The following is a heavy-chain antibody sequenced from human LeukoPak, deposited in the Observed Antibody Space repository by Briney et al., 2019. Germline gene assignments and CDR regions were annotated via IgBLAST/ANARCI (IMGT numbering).Heavy chain of an antibody. Sequence: PGGSLRLSCAASEFTFTTYGMHWVRQAPGKGLEWVAFIYYDGSNIYYADYVKGRFTISRDISKNTLYLQMDSLRAEDTVIYYCARDWKTNSFDYWGQGTLVTVSS. CDR3: ARDWKTNSFDY. V-gene: IGHV3-33*01. CDR1: EFTFTTYG. J-gene: IGHJ4*02. CDR2: IYYDGSNI. D-gene: IGHD1-1*01.